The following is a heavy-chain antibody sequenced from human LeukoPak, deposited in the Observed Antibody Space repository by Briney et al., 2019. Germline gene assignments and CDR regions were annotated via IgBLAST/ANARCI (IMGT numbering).Heavy chain of an antibody. CDR1: GFTFSSYS. CDR3: ARDRIASAGNWRWFDP. J-gene: IGHJ5*02. CDR2: ISSSGSTI. D-gene: IGHD6-13*01. V-gene: IGHV3-48*04. Sequence: SGGSLRLSCAASGFTFSSYSMNWVRQAPGKGLEWVSYISSSGSTIYYADSVKGRFTISRDNAKNSLFLQMNSLRADDTAVYYCARDRIASAGNWRWFDPWGQGTLVTVSS.